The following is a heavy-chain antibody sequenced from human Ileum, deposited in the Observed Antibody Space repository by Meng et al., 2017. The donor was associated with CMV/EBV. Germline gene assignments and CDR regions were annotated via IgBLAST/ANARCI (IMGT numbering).Heavy chain of an antibody. CDR1: GFTSSNSW. Sequence: GESLKISCAASGFTSSNSWMIWVRQAPGKGLEWVAVISYDGSNKYYADSVKGRFTISRDNSKNTLYLQMNSLRAEDTAVYYCARDMSYGTYGMDVWGQGTTVTVSS. J-gene: IGHJ6*02. D-gene: IGHD1-26*01. CDR3: ARDMSYGTYGMDV. V-gene: IGHV3-30-3*01. CDR2: ISYDGSNK.